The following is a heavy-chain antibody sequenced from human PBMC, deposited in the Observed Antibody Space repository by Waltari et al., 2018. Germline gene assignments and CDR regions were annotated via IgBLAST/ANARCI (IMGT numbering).Heavy chain of an antibody. Sequence: QVQLQQWGAGLLKPSETLSLTCAVYGGSFSGYYWSWIRQPPGKGREWIGEIKHSGSTNYNPSLKSRVTIAVDTSKNQFSLKLSSVTAADTAVYYCARHPRYSSGLDYWGQGTLVTVSS. D-gene: IGHD6-19*01. J-gene: IGHJ4*02. CDR1: GGSFSGYY. CDR2: IKHSGST. V-gene: IGHV4-34*01. CDR3: ARHPRYSSGLDY.